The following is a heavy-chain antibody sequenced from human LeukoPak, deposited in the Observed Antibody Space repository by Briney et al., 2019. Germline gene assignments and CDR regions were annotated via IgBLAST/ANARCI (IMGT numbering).Heavy chain of an antibody. CDR1: GYTFTSYY. V-gene: IGHV1-46*01. Sequence: GASVKVSCKASGYTFTSYYMHWVRQAPGQGLEWMGIINPSGGSTSYAQKLQGRVTMTRDTSTGTVYMELSSLRSEDTAVYYCARDNWNDNGMDVWGQGTTVTVSS. CDR3: ARDNWNDNGMDV. CDR2: INPSGGST. D-gene: IGHD1-1*01. J-gene: IGHJ6*02.